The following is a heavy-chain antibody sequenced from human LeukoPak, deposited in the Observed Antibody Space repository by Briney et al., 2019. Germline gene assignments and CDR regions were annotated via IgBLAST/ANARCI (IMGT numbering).Heavy chain of an antibody. D-gene: IGHD3-16*01. V-gene: IGHV3-48*03. CDR2: ISSGGSII. CDR3: ARFARFGDLQGGGYFDY. J-gene: IGHJ4*02. Sequence: GGSLRLSCAASGLIFSSYETNWVRQAAGEGLEWVSYISSGGSIIYYADTVRGRFTISRDTAKNSLYLQMNSLRAEDTAVYYCARFARFGDLQGGGYFDYWGQGTLVTVSS. CDR1: GLIFSSYE.